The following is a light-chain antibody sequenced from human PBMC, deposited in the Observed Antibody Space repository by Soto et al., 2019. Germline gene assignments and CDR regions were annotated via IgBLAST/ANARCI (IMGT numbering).Light chain of an antibody. J-gene: IGKJ4*01. V-gene: IGKV1-9*01. CDR2: DAS. CDR3: QQLYSFPLT. CDR1: QDFINF. Sequence: DIQMTQSPSTLSASVGDRVTITCRASQDFINFLAWYQQKPGRAPKLLMYDASTLQSGVPSRFSGSGSGTEFTLTISSLQPEDFATYYCQQLYSFPLTFGGGTKVDI.